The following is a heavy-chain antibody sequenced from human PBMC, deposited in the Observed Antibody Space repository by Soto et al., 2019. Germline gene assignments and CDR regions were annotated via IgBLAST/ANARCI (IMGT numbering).Heavy chain of an antibody. Sequence: ASVKVSCKASGYTFTSYGISWVRQAPGQGLEWMGWISAYNGNTNYAQKLQGRVTMTTDTSTSTDYMELRSLRSDDTAVYYCARSSGSYYGDWFDPWGQGTLVTVSS. V-gene: IGHV1-18*04. CDR1: GYTFTSYG. CDR2: ISAYNGNT. CDR3: ARSSGSYYGDWFDP. D-gene: IGHD1-26*01. J-gene: IGHJ5*02.